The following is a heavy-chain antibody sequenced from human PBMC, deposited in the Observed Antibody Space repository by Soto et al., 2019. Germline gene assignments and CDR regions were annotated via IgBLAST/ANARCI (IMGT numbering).Heavy chain of an antibody. CDR2: IYYSGST. J-gene: IGHJ6*03. V-gene: IGHV4-59*01. CDR1: GGSISSYY. D-gene: IGHD3-3*01. CDR3: ARTMYYDFWSGYYSDYYYMDV. Sequence: PSETLSLTCTVSGGSISSYYWSWIRQPPGKGLEWIGYIYYSGSTNYNPSLKSRVTISVATPKNQFSLKLSSVTAADTAVYYCARTMYYDFWSGYYSDYYYMDVWGKGTTVTVSS.